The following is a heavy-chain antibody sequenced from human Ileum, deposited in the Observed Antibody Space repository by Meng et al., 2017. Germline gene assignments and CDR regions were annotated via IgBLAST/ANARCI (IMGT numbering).Heavy chain of an antibody. D-gene: IGHD3-10*01. V-gene: IGHV4-34*01. CDR3: ARYGGSGSYWHFDP. J-gene: IGHJ2*01. Sequence: QVQLQQRGAGLLKPPETLSPTCAVYGGSFSSYYWTWIRQPPGKGLEWIGEIHHSGSTNYNPSLKSRVTMSIDTSKIQFSLELSSVTAADAAVYYCARYGGSGSYWHFDPWGRGTLVTVSS. CDR2: IHHSGST. CDR1: GGSFSSYY.